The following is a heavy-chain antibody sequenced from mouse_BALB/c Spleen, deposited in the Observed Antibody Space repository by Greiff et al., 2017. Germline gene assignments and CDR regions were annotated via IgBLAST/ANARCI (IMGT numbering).Heavy chain of an antibody. V-gene: IGHV1-14*01. D-gene: IGHD1-2*01. CDR3: ARVYYGYWFAY. CDR2: INPYNDGT. Sequence: EVQRVESGPELVKPGASVKMSCKASGYTFTSYVMHWVKQKPGQGLEWIGYINPYNDGTKYNEKFKGKATLTSDKSSSTAYMELSSLTSEDSAVYYCARVYYGYWFAYWGQGTLVTVSA. J-gene: IGHJ3*01. CDR1: GYTFTSYV.